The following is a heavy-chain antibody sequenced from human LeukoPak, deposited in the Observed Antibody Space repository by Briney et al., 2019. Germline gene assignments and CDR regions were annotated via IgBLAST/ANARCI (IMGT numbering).Heavy chain of an antibody. D-gene: IGHD3-10*01. CDR3: AIGSMVRGVKGFDY. V-gene: IGHV3-7*01. J-gene: IGHJ4*02. Sequence: PGGSLRLSCAASGFTFSSYWMSWVRQAPGKGLEWVANIKQDGSEKYYVDSVKGRFTISRDNAKNSLYLQMNSLRAEDTAVYYCAIGSMVRGVKGFDYWGQGTLVTVSS. CDR2: IKQDGSEK. CDR1: GFTFSSYW.